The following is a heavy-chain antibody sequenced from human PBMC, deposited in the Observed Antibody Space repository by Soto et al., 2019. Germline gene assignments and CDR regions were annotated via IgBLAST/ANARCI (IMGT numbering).Heavy chain of an antibody. D-gene: IGHD6-19*01. V-gene: IGHV3-33*01. CDR2: IWFDGSNK. J-gene: IGHJ4*02. CDR1: GFPFRRYG. Sequence: QVELVESGGGVVQPGGSLRLSCAASGFPFRRYGMHWVRQAPGKGLEWVAVIWFDGSNKYYADSVRGRFTVSRDNSDNTLFLQMNSRLAEDTAVYYCVSEIWGSSGSNYDVWGRGTLVTVSS. CDR3: VSEIWGSSGSNYDV.